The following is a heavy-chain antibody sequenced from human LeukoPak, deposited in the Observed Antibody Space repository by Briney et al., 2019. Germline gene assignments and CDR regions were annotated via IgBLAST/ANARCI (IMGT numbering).Heavy chain of an antibody. Sequence: GGSLRLSCTASGFTLSSYEMSWIRQAPGKGLEWVSSIDYSGGSTYYADSVKGRFTISRDNSKNTVSLQMDSLTIEDTAVYYCVRGGSPPTSTWSLDEWGQGTLVSVSS. CDR1: GFTLSSYE. J-gene: IGHJ4*02. D-gene: IGHD2-2*01. V-gene: IGHV3-23*01. CDR3: VRGGSPPTSTWSLDE. CDR2: IDYSGGST.